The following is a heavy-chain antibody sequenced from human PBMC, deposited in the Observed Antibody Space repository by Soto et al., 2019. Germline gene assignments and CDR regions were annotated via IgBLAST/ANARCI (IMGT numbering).Heavy chain of an antibody. CDR2: IIPILGIA. V-gene: IGHV1-69*02. Sequence: QVQLVQSGAKVKKPGSSVKVSCKASGGTFSSYTISWVRQAPGQGLEWMGRIIPILGIANYAQKFQGRVTITADKSTSTAYMELSSLRSEDTAVYYCARVVGATHWYFDLWGRGTLVTVSS. CDR1: GGTFSSYT. CDR3: ARVVGATHWYFDL. J-gene: IGHJ2*01. D-gene: IGHD1-26*01.